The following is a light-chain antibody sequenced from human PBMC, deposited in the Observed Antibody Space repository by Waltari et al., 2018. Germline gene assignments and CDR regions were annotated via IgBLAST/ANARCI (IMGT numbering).Light chain of an antibody. Sequence: DIQMTQFPSTLSASVGDRVTITCRASQSIYNSLAWYQQKPGKAPNPLIYKASSLESGVPSRFSGSGSGTEFTLTISSLQPDDFATYYCQQYTSYGRYTFGQGTKLEIE. CDR3: QQYTSYGRYT. V-gene: IGKV1-5*03. CDR2: KAS. J-gene: IGKJ2*01. CDR1: QSIYNS.